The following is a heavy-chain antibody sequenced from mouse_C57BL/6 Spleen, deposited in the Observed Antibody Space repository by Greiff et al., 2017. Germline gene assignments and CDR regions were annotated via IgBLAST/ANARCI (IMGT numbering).Heavy chain of an antibody. J-gene: IGHJ2*01. V-gene: IGHV1-80*01. CDR3: ARAGSSGYVRFDY. Sequence: QVQLQQSGAELVKPGASVKISCKASGYAFSSYWMNWVKQRPGKGLEWIGQIYPGDGDTNYNGKFKGKATLTADKSSSTAYMQLSSLTSEDAAVYFCARAGSSGYVRFDYWGKGTTLTVSS. CDR1: GYAFSSYW. D-gene: IGHD3-2*02. CDR2: IYPGDGDT.